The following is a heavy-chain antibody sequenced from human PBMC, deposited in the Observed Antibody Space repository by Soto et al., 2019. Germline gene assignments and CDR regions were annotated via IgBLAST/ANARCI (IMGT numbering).Heavy chain of an antibody. J-gene: IGHJ5*02. CDR3: ASHKYYYDSSGQNWFDP. Sequence: QVQLVQSGAEVKKPGSSVKVSCKASGGTFSSYAISWVRQASGQGLEWMGGIIPIFGTANYAQKFQGRVTITADKSTSTAYMELSSLRSEDTAVYYCASHKYYYDSSGQNWFDPWGQGTLVTVSS. CDR1: GGTFSSYA. CDR2: IIPIFGTA. D-gene: IGHD3-22*01. V-gene: IGHV1-69*06.